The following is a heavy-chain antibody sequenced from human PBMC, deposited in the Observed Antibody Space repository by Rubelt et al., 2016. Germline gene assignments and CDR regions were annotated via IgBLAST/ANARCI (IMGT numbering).Heavy chain of an antibody. CDR1: GGSISSSNYY. V-gene: IGHV4-39*01. CDR2: FCHGGNT. CDR3: ARHARQQPIDY. D-gene: IGHD6-13*01. J-gene: IGHJ4*02. Sequence: QLQLQESGPGLVKPSETLSLTCSVSGGSISSSNYYWGWIRLPPGKGLEWIGSFCHGGNTYYNPSLKGRGTISVDTSNNQFSLRLSSVTAADTAVYYCARHARQQPIDYWGQGALVTVSS.